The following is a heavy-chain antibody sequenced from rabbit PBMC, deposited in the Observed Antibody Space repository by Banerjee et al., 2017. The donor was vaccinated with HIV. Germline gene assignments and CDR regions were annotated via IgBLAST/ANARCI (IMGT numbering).Heavy chain of an antibody. Sequence: QSLEESGGDLVKPEGSLTLTCTASGFSLSNNYVMCWVRQAPGKGLEWITCIGTGSSGTAYYASWAKGRFTISKTSSTTVTLQMTSLTAADTATYFCARGFGGNGYRANLWGPGTLVTV. CDR3: ARGFGGNGYRANL. V-gene: IGHV1S40*01. J-gene: IGHJ4*01. CDR1: GFSLSNNYV. CDR2: IGTGSSGTA. D-gene: IGHD1-1*01.